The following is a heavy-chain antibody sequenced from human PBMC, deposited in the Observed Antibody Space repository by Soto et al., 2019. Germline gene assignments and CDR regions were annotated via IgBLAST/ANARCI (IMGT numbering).Heavy chain of an antibody. CDR3: AKDSASGCYEAYMDV. V-gene: IGHV3-23*01. J-gene: IGHJ6*03. Sequence: EVQLLESGGGLVQPGGSLRLSCAASGFTFSSYAMSWVRQAPGKGLEWVSAISGSGGSTYCADSVKGRFTISRDNSKNTLYLQMNSLRAQDTAVYYCAKDSASGCYEAYMDVWGKGTTVTVS. CDR1: GFTFSSYA. D-gene: IGHD6-19*01. CDR2: ISGSGGST.